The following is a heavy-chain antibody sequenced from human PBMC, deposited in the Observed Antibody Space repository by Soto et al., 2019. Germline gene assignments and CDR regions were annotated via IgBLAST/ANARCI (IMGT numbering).Heavy chain of an antibody. Sequence: QVQLVQSGAEVKKPGASVKVSCKASGYTFTGYYMHWVRQAPGQGLEWMGWINPNSGGTNYAQKFQGRVTMTRDTSISTAYMELSRLRSVDTAVYYCARAGRYYDSSGYYYSAEPFDYWGQGTLVTVSS. D-gene: IGHD3-22*01. CDR2: INPNSGGT. CDR3: ARAGRYYDSSGYYYSAEPFDY. V-gene: IGHV1-2*02. CDR1: GYTFTGYY. J-gene: IGHJ4*02.